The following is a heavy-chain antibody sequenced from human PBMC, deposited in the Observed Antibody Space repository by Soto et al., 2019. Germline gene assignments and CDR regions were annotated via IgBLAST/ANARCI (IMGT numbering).Heavy chain of an antibody. D-gene: IGHD3-22*01. V-gene: IGHV1-69*12. J-gene: IGHJ6*02. Sequence: QVQLVQSGAEVKKPGSSVKVSCKASGGTFSSYAISWVRQAPGQGLEWMGGIIPIFGTANYAQKFQGRVTMTADESTSTADMELSSLRSEDTAVYYCAMWVVTPYYYYCMDVWGQGTTVTVSS. CDR2: IIPIFGTA. CDR3: AMWVVTPYYYYCMDV. CDR1: GGTFSSYA.